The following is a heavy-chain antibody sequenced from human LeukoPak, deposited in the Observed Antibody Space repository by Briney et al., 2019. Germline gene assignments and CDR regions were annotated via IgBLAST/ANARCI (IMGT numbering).Heavy chain of an antibody. CDR3: ARDGPDIVATIGAFDI. J-gene: IGHJ3*02. CDR1: GYTFTSYG. V-gene: IGHV1-18*01. CDR2: ISAYNDNT. D-gene: IGHD5-12*01. Sequence: ASVKVSCKASGYTFTSYGISWVRQAPGQGLEWMGWISAYNDNTNYAQKLQGRVTMTTDTSTSTAYMELRSLRSDDTAGYYCARDGPDIVATIGAFDIWGQGTMLTFSS.